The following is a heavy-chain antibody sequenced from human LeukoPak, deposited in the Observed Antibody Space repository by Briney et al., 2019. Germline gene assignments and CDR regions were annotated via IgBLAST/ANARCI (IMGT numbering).Heavy chain of an antibody. D-gene: IGHD6-19*01. CDR2: IYYSGST. CDR3: ARGEVAVAGTSYYYYYYMDV. V-gene: IGHV4-59*12. Sequence: PSETLSLTCTVSGGSMSSYYWSWIRQPPGKGLEWIGYIYYSGSTNYNPSLKSRVTISVDTSENQFSLKLSSVTAADTAVYYCARGEVAVAGTSYYYYYYMDVWGKGTTVTVSS. J-gene: IGHJ6*03. CDR1: GGSMSSYY.